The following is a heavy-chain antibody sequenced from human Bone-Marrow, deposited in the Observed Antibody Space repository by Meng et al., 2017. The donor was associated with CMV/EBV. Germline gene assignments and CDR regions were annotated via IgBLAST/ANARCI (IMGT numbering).Heavy chain of an antibody. V-gene: IGHV1-69*04. Sequence: SVKVSCKASGGTFSSYGISWVRQAPGQGLEWMGRIIPLFGMTTYAQKFQGRVTITADKSTSTAYMELSSLRSEDTAVYYCAVDTVVIPDPIRNWGQGSLVTVSS. CDR3: AVDTVVIPDPIRN. CDR1: GGTFSSYG. J-gene: IGHJ4*02. D-gene: IGHD2-2*01. CDR2: IIPLFGMT.